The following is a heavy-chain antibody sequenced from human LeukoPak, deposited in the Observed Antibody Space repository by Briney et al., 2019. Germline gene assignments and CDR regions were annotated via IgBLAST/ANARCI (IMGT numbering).Heavy chain of an antibody. CDR3: ARKYHYDSSGYLYYFDY. CDR2: IYHSGSA. CDR1: GDSVTSINW. Sequence: SGTLSLTCAVSGDSVTSINWWTWVRQPPGKGLEWIAEIYHSGSANYNPSLKSRVTISLDKSKNQFSLSLSSVTAADTAVYYCARKYHYDSSGYLYYFDYWGQGTLVTVSS. J-gene: IGHJ4*02. V-gene: IGHV4-4*02. D-gene: IGHD3-22*01.